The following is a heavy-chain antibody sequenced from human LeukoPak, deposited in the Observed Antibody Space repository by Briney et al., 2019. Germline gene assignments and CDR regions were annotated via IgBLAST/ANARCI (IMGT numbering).Heavy chain of an antibody. V-gene: IGHV3-23*01. CDR3: AKDSGSYLKNWFDP. CDR2: ISGSGGST. D-gene: IGHD1-26*01. J-gene: IGHJ5*02. CDR1: GFTVSSNY. Sequence: GGSLRLSCAASGFTVSSNYMSWVRQAPGKGLEWVSAISGSGGSTYYADSVKGRFTISRDNSKNTLYLQMNSLRAEDTAVYYCAKDSGSYLKNWFDPWGQGTLVTVSS.